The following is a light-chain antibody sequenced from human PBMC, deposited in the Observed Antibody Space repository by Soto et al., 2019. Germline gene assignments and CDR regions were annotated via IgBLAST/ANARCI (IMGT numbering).Light chain of an antibody. CDR1: SSDVGGYNY. CDR3: SSYTSSSTWV. CDR2: EVS. Sequence: QSVLTQPASVSGSPGQSITISCTGTSSDVGGYNYVSWYQHLPGKAPKLMIHEVSNRPSGVSNRFSGSNSGNTASLTISGLQVEDEADYYCSSYTSSSTWVFGGGTKVT. V-gene: IGLV2-14*01. J-gene: IGLJ3*02.